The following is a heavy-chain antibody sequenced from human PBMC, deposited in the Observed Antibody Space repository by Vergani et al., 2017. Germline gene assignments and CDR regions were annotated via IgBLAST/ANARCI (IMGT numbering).Heavy chain of an antibody. D-gene: IGHD5-12*01. V-gene: IGHV3-9*01. CDR1: GFTFDDYA. CDR2: ISWTSGSI. J-gene: IGHJ3*02. Sequence: EVQLVESGGGLVQPGRSLRLSCADSGFTFDDYAMHWVRQAPGKGLEWGSGISWTSGSIGYADSVKGRFTISRDNAKNSRYLQMNSLRAEDTALYYCAKDSGYDLRAFDIWGQGTMVTVSS. CDR3: AKDSGYDLRAFDI.